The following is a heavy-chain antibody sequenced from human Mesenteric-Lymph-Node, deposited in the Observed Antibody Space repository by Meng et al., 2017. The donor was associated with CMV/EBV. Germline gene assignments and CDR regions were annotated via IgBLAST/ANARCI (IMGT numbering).Heavy chain of an antibody. V-gene: IGHV3-30-3*01. J-gene: IGHJ4*02. D-gene: IGHD1-26*01. CDR2: ISYDGSNK. CDR3: ARGTPLLYSGSYAEY. CDR1: GFTFSTFA. Sequence: GGSLRLSCAASGFTFSTFAMHWVRQAPGKGLEWVAVISYDGSNKYNADSVKGRFTISRDNSNNTLYLQMNSLRAEDTAVYYCARGTPLLYSGSYAEYWGQGTLVTVSS.